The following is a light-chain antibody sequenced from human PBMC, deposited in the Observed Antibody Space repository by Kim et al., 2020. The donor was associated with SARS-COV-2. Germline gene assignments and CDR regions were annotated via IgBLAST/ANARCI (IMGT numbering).Light chain of an antibody. J-gene: IGLJ2*01. CDR2: SQN. CDR1: SANNGSNN. V-gene: IGLV1-47*02. CDR3: AAWEDSLTGHVV. Sequence: QRGTTACSASSANNGSNNLYSCQQLPAAAPPLVVNSQNQRRSGVPARFSVGKSATSASPATSGRRSEDEADYYCAAWEDSLTGHVVFGGGTQLTVL.